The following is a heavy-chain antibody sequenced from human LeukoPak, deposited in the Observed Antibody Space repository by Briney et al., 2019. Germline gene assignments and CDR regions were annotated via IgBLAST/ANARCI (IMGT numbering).Heavy chain of an antibody. CDR1: AGSISNISYY. D-gene: IGHD3-10*01. J-gene: IGHJ4*02. CDR2: IFYSGST. CDR3: ASFPYYYGSGSYYRDY. Sequence: SETLSLTCTVSAGSISNISYYWGWIRQPPGKGLEWIGTIFYSGSTYYNPSLKSRVTISVDTSKSQFSLKLSSVTAADTAVYYCASFPYYYGSGSYYRDYWGQGTLVTVSS. V-gene: IGHV4-39*01.